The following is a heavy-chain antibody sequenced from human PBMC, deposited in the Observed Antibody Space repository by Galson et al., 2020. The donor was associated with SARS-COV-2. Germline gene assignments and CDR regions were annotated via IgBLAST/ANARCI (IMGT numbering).Heavy chain of an antibody. D-gene: IGHD6-6*01. CDR2: ISYDGSNK. Sequence: TGGSLRLSCAASGFTFRSYGMPWVRQAQGKGLEWVAVISYDGSNKYYADSVKGRFTIPRDNSKNTLYLQMNSLRAEDTAVYYCAKAGWGCSSSSSYFDYWGQGTLVTVSS. CDR3: AKAGWGCSSSSSYFDY. J-gene: IGHJ4*02. CDR1: GFTFRSYG. V-gene: IGHV3-30*18.